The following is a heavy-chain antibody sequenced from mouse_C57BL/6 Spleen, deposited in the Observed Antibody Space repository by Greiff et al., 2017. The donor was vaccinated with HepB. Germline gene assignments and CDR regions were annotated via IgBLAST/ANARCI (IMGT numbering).Heavy chain of an antibody. CDR3: AGWGCYGSSSGGYAMDY. CDR1: GYAFSSYW. D-gene: IGHD1-1*01. J-gene: IGHJ4*01. CDR2: IYPGDGDT. V-gene: IGHV1-80*01. Sequence: QVQLQQSGAELVKPGASVKISCKASGYAFSSYWMNWVKQRPGKGLEWIGQIYPGDGDTTYNGKFKGKATLTADKSSSTAYMQLSSLTSEDSAVYVCAGWGCYGSSSGGYAMDYWGQGTSVTVSS.